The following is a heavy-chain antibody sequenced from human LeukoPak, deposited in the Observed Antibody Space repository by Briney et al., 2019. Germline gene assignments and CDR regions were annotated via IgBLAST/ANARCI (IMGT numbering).Heavy chain of an antibody. CDR1: GGSISSSSYY. CDR3: AREPEGYCSSTSCSNRYYFDY. Sequence: KPSETLSLTCTVSGGSISSSSYYWGWIRQPPGKGLEWIGSIYYSGSTYYNPSLKSRVTISVGTSKNQFSLKLSSVTAADTAVYYCAREPEGYCSSTSCSNRYYFDYWGQGTLVTVSS. J-gene: IGHJ4*02. D-gene: IGHD2-2*01. V-gene: IGHV4-39*02. CDR2: IYYSGST.